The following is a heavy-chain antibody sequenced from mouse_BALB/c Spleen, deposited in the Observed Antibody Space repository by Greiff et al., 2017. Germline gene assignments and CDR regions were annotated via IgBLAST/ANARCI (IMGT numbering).Heavy chain of an antibody. V-gene: IGHV1-9*01. J-gene: IGHJ4*01. CDR1: GYTFRSYW. CDR3: ARGETRSYAMDY. Sequence: QVQLQQSVAELMKPGASVKISCKATGYTFRSYWIEWVKQRPGHGLEWIGEILPGSGSTNYNEKFKGKATFPADTSSNTAYMQLSSLTSEDSAVYDCARGETRSYAMDYWGQGTSVTVSA. CDR2: ILPGSGST. D-gene: IGHD2-13*01.